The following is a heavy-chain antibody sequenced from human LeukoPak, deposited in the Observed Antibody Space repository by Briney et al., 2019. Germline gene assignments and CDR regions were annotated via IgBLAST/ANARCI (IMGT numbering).Heavy chain of an antibody. Sequence: ASVKVSCKASGYTFTSYYMHWVRQAPGQGLEWMGIINPSVGSTSYAQKIQGRLTMTRDTSTSPVYMELRSLRAEDTAVYYCAKTQLQFTSFGVLPDYWGQGTLVTVSS. CDR1: GYTFTSYY. J-gene: IGHJ4*02. V-gene: IGHV1-46*01. D-gene: IGHD3-3*01. CDR2: INPSVGST. CDR3: AKTQLQFTSFGVLPDY.